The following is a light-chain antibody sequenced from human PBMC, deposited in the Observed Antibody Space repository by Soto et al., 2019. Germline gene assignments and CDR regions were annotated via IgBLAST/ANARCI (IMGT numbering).Light chain of an antibody. V-gene: IGKV3-15*01. J-gene: IGKJ2*01. CDR2: DAS. CDR3: QQYDKWPYT. CDR1: QSVSSS. Sequence: EIVMTQSPATLSVSPGEGATLSCGAGQSVSSSLAWYQQKPGQAPRLLIYDASTRATGIPARFSGSGSGTEFSLTISSPQSEDFALYYCQQYDKWPYTFGQGTKVDIK.